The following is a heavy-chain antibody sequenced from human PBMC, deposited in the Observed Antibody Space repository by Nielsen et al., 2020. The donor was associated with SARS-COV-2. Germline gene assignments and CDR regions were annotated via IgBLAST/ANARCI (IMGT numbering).Heavy chain of an antibody. D-gene: IGHD4-23*01. J-gene: IGHJ6*03. V-gene: IGHV3-74*01. CDR1: GFTFSSYW. Sequence: GESLKISCAASGFTFSSYWMHWVRQAPGKGLVWVSRINSDGSSTSYADSVKGRFTISRDNAKNTLYLQMNSLRAEDTAVYYCARETPAHFHYMDVWGKGTTVTVSS. CDR3: ARETPAHFHYMDV. CDR2: INSDGSST.